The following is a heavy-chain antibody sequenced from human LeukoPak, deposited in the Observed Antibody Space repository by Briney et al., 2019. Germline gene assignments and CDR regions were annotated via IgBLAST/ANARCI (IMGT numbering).Heavy chain of an antibody. CDR3: ARALGRFWNFDY. CDR2: IIPIFGTA. J-gene: IGHJ4*02. V-gene: IGHV1-69*01. CDR1: GGTFSIYA. Sequence: SVKVSCKASGGTFSIYAISWVRQAPGQGLEWMGGIIPIFGTANYAQMFQGRVTITADGSTSKAYMELSSLRSEDTAVYYCARALGRFWNFDYWGQGTLVIVSS. D-gene: IGHD3-3*01.